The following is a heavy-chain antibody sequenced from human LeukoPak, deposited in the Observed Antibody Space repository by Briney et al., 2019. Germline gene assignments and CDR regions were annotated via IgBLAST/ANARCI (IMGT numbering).Heavy chain of an antibody. V-gene: IGHV3-73*01. D-gene: IGHD5-24*01. CDR1: GFTFSASA. CDR3: AKALGWLQPGDY. CDR2: IRSKTNSYAT. Sequence: GGSLKVSCAASGFTFSASAMHWVRQASGKGLEWVGRIRSKTNSYATEYAASVKGRFTISRDDSKNTAYLQMDSLRTEDTAVYYCAKALGWLQPGDYWGQGTLVTVSS. J-gene: IGHJ4*02.